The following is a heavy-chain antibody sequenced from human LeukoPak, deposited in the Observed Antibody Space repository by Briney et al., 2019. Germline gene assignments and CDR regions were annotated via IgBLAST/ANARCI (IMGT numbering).Heavy chain of an antibody. CDR1: GYSFTVYY. J-gene: IGHJ4*02. V-gene: IGHV1-2*02. D-gene: IGHD6-13*01. CDR3: ARAAAGDY. CDR2: INPNSGGT. Sequence: GASVKVSCKASGYSFTVYYMHWVRQAPGQGLEWMGWINPNSGGTNYAQNFQGRVTMTRDTSISTAYMELSRLRSVDTAVYYCARAAAGDYWGQGTLVTVSS.